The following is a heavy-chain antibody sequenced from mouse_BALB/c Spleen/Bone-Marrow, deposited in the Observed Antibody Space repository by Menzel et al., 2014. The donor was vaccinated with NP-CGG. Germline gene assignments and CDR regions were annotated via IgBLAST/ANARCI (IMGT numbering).Heavy chain of an antibody. CDR3: APYYYGRGFAN. J-gene: IGHJ3*01. Sequence: VQLQQSGAELVKPGASVKLSCTASGFNIKDTYMHWVKQRPEQGLEWIGRIDPANGNNKYDPKFQGKATITADTSSNTAYLQLSSRTSEDAAVYYCAPYYYGRGFANWGQGTLVTVSA. D-gene: IGHD1-1*01. CDR2: IDPANGNN. V-gene: IGHV14-3*02. CDR1: GFNIKDTY.